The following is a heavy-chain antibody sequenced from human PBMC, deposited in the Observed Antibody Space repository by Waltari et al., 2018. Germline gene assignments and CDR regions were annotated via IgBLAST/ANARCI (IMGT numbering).Heavy chain of an antibody. Sequence: LQLQESGPGLVKPSETLSLTCTVSGDSISSSSYYWGWIRQPPGKGPEWIASIYYSGSTYYNPSLKSRVTTSVDTSKNQFSLKLSSVTAADTAVYYCARTVAGFIGSWYFDLWGRGTLVTVSS. CDR3: ARTVAGFIGSWYFDL. CDR1: GDSISSSSYY. J-gene: IGHJ2*01. V-gene: IGHV4-39*01. D-gene: IGHD6-19*01. CDR2: IYYSGST.